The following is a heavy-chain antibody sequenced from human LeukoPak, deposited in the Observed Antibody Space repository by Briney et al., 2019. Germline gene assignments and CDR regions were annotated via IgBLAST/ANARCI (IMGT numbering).Heavy chain of an antibody. Sequence: ASVKVSCKASVYTFTSYDINWVRQAAGQGLEGMGWMNPNSGNTGYAQKFQGRVTMTRNTSISTAYMELSSLRSEDTAVYYCARSGTRGRIYYYYGMDVWGQGPTVTVSS. CDR1: VYTFTSYD. V-gene: IGHV1-8*01. J-gene: IGHJ6*02. CDR2: MNPNSGNT. D-gene: IGHD5-12*01. CDR3: ARSGTRGRIYYYYGMDV.